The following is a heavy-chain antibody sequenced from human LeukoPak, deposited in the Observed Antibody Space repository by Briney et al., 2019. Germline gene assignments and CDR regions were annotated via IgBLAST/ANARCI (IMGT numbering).Heavy chain of an antibody. CDR3: ARDEGGSSVARYYYYYYMDV. Sequence: SETLSLTCTVSGGSISSSSYYWGWIRQPPGKGLEWIGSIYYSGSTYYNPSLKSRVTISVDTSKNQFSLKLSSVTAADTAVYYCARDEGGSSVARYYYYYYMDVWGKGATVTVSS. CDR2: IYYSGST. V-gene: IGHV4-39*02. J-gene: IGHJ6*03. D-gene: IGHD6-6*01. CDR1: GGSISSSSYY.